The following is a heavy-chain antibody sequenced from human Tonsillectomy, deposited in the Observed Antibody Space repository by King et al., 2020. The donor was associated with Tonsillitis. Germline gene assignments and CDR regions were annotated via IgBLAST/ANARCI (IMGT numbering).Heavy chain of an antibody. V-gene: IGHV3-15*07. CDR3: TTDPDYDSGGLGY. J-gene: IGHJ4*02. CDR2: IKSRTHGETT. D-gene: IGHD3-22*01. Sequence: VQLVESGGGLVKPGGSLRLSCAASGFTFSYAWMNWVRQAPGKGLEWVGRIKSRTHGETTDYAAPVKGRFIIPRDDSKNTLYLQMNSLKNEDTGVFYCTTDPDYDSGGLGYWGQGTLVTVSS. CDR1: GFTFSYAW.